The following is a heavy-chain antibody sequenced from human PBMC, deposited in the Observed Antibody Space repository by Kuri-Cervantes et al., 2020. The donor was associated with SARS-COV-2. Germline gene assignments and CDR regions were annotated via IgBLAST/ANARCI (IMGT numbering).Heavy chain of an antibody. CDR1: GFSLSTSGVG. V-gene: IGHV2-5*02. Sequence: SGPMLVKPTQTLTLTCTFSGFSLSTSGVGVGLIRQPPGKALEWLALIYWDDDKRYSPSLKSRLTITKDTSKNQVVLTMTNMDPVDTATYYCARVAYSTSFLGYFQHWGQGTLVTVSS. CDR2: IYWDDDK. J-gene: IGHJ1*01. D-gene: IGHD6-13*01. CDR3: ARVAYSTSFLGYFQH.